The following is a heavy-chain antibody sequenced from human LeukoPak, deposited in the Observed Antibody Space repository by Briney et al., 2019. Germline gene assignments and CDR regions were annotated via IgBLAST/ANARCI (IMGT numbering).Heavy chain of an antibody. Sequence: SETLSLTCTVSGGSISSSSYYWGWIRQPPGKGLEWIGSIYYSGSTNYNPSLKSRVTISVDTSKNQFSLKLSSVTAADTAVYYCARRRQYGSGRITAFDIWGQGTMVTVSS. CDR2: IYYSGST. V-gene: IGHV4-39*07. CDR1: GGSISSSSYY. J-gene: IGHJ3*02. D-gene: IGHD3-10*01. CDR3: ARRRQYGSGRITAFDI.